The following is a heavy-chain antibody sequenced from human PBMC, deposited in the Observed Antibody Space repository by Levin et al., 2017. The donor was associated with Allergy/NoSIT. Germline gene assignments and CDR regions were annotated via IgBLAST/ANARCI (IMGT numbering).Heavy chain of an antibody. CDR2: INHSGST. CDR3: ARGGFDWKEMDV. CDR1: GGSFSGYY. D-gene: IGHD3-9*01. Sequence: SETLSLTCAVYGGSFSGYYWSWIRQPPGKGLEWIGEINHSGSTNYNPSLKSRVTISVDTSKNQFSLKLSSVTAADTAVYYCARGGFDWKEMDVWGKGTTVTVSS. V-gene: IGHV4-34*01. J-gene: IGHJ6*04.